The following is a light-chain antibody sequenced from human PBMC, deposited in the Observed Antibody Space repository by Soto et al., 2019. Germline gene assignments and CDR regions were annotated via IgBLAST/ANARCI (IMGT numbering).Light chain of an antibody. Sequence: DIVMTQSPDSLAVSLGERATINCKSSQSVLSSSNNQNHLAWYQQKPGQPPRLLIYWASTRESGVPDRFSGGGSGTDFTLTISSLQAEDVAVYYCQQYYTTPLTFGGVTKVEI. CDR2: WAS. CDR3: QQYYTTPLT. V-gene: IGKV4-1*01. CDR1: QSVLSSSNNQNH. J-gene: IGKJ4*01.